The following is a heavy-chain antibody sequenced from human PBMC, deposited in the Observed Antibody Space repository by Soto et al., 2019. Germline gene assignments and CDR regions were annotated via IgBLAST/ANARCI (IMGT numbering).Heavy chain of an antibody. Sequence: GGSLRLSCAASGFTFSSYAMSWVRQAPGKGLEWVSAISGSGGSTYYADSVKGRFTISRDNSKNTLYLQMNSLRAEDTAVYYCAKSGRHYYGSGSPTFIDYWGQGTLVTVSS. V-gene: IGHV3-23*01. CDR3: AKSGRHYYGSGSPTFIDY. CDR2: ISGSGGST. D-gene: IGHD3-10*01. CDR1: GFTFSSYA. J-gene: IGHJ4*02.